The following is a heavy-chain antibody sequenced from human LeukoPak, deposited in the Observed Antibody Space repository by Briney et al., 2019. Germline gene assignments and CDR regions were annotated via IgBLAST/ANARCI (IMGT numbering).Heavy chain of an antibody. J-gene: IGHJ4*02. V-gene: IGHV4-34*01. Sequence: SETLSLTCAVYGGSFSGYYWSWIRQPPGKGLEWIGEINHSGSTNNNPSLKSRVTISVDTSKNQFSLKLSSVTAADTAVYYCARARGVRLGGNSIPSLYYWGQGTLVTVSS. CDR2: INHSGST. CDR3: ARARGVRLGGNSIPSLYY. D-gene: IGHD4-23*01. CDR1: GGSFSGYY.